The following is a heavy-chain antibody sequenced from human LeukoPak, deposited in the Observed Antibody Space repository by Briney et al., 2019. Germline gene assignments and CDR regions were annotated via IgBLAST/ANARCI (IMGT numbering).Heavy chain of an antibody. CDR1: GGSISSYY. D-gene: IGHD3-22*01. V-gene: IGHV4-4*07. CDR2: IYTSGST. J-gene: IGHJ5*02. Sequence: SETLSLTCTVSGGSISSYYWSWIRQPAGQGLEWIGRIYTSGSTNYNPSLTSRVTMSVDTSKNQFSLNLSSVTAADTAVYYCARGLRYYDSSGYRTGYWFDPWGQGALVTVSS. CDR3: ARGLRYYDSSGYRTGYWFDP.